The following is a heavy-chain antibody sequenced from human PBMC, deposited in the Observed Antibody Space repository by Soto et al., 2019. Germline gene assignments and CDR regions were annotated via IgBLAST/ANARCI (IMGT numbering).Heavy chain of an antibody. CDR2: ISPYNGNT. CDR3: ARPSGSYGDYAWSLKY. J-gene: IGHJ4*02. CDR1: GYTFTGYS. D-gene: IGHD4-17*01. Sequence: QVQLVQSGAEVKKPGASVKVSCKASGYTFTGYSVGWVRQAPGQGLEWLGWISPYNGNTNDAQKFQDRLAMTTDASTSTAYMELRSLRSDATAVYYCARPSGSYGDYAWSLKYWGQGTLVTVSS. V-gene: IGHV1-18*01.